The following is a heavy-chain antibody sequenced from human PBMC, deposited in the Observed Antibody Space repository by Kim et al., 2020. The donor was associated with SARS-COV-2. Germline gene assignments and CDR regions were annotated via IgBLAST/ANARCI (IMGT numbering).Heavy chain of an antibody. Sequence: GGSLRLSCAASGFTFSGYAMTWVRQAPGKGLEWVSGISGSGSTTLYSASVKGRFIISRDNSRNTLFLELNNLRAEDTAVYFCTKCTDFDLFLNRFVPWG. CDR1: GFTFSGYA. V-gene: IGHV3-23*01. D-gene: IGHD3-9*01. CDR3: TKCTDFDLFLNRFVP. J-gene: IGHJ5*02. CDR2: ISGSGSTT.